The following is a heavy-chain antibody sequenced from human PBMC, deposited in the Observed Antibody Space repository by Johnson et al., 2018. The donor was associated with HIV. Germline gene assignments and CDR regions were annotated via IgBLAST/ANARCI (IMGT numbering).Heavy chain of an antibody. CDR1: GFTFDDYA. V-gene: IGHV3-9*01. J-gene: IGHJ3*02. CDR3: ARVTGPFDI. Sequence: QLVESGGGLVQPGRSLRLSCAASGFTFDDYAMHWVRQAPGKGLEWVSGISWNSGSIGYADSVKGRFTISRDNAKNSLYLQMNSLRAEDTAVYYCARVTGPFDIWGQGTMVTVSS. CDR2: ISWNSGSI.